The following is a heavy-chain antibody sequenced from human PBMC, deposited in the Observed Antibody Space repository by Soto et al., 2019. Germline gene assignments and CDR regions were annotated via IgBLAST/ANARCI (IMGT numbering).Heavy chain of an antibody. V-gene: IGHV4-61*01. CDR1: GDSVSSGNYY. J-gene: IGHJ5*02. CDR2: IYYGGST. D-gene: IGHD5-18*01. Sequence: PSETLSLTCTVSGDSVSSGNYYLNWIRQPPGKGLEWIGYIYYGGSTNYSPSLKSRVTISVDTAKNQFSLTLSSVPAADTAVYYCARVPVDTVMINWFDPWGQGTLVTVSS. CDR3: ARVPVDTVMINWFDP.